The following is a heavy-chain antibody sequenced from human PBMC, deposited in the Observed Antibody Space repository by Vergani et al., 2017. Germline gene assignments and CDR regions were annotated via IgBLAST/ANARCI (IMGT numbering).Heavy chain of an antibody. Sequence: EVQLLESGGGLVQPGGSLRLSCAASGFTFSSYAMSWVRQAPGKGLEWVSAISGRGGSTYYADSVKGRFTISRDNSKNTLYLQMNSLRAEDTAVYYCAKDPEDDFWSGYYTPGWFDPWGQGTLVTVSS. CDR2: ISGRGGST. J-gene: IGHJ5*02. D-gene: IGHD3-3*01. CDR1: GFTFSSYA. CDR3: AKDPEDDFWSGYYTPGWFDP. V-gene: IGHV3-23*01.